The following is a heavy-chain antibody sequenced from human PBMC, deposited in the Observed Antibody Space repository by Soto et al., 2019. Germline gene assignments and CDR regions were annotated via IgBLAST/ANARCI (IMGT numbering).Heavy chain of an antibody. J-gene: IGHJ4*02. D-gene: IGHD7-27*01. CDR3: VRDLLGSGGHFDY. CDR2: ISWNSGSI. CDR1: GFTFDDYA. V-gene: IGHV3-9*01. Sequence: GGSLRLSCAASGFTFDDYAMHWVRQAPGKGLEWVSGISWNSGSIGYADSVKGRFTISRDNAKNSLYLQMNSLRAEDTAVYHCVRDLLGSGGHFDYWGQGTPVTVSS.